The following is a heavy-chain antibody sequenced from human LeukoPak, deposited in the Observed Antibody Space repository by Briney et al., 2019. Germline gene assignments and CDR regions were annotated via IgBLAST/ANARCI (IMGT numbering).Heavy chain of an antibody. J-gene: IGHJ4*02. CDR3: ARVDSSSSAQRYFDY. D-gene: IGHD6-6*01. V-gene: IGHV1-69*04. CDR1: GGTFSSYA. CDR2: IIPILGIA. Sequence: SVKVSCKASGGTFSSYAISWVRQAPEQGLEWMGRIIPILGIANYAQKFRGRVTITADKSTSTAYMELSSLRSEDTAVYYCARVDSSSSAQRYFDYWGQGTLVTVSS.